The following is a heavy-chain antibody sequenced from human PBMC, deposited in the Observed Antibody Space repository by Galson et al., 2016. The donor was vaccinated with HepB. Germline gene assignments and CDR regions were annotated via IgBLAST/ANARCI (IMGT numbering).Heavy chain of an antibody. Sequence: SLRLSCAASGFTFSTYSMNWVRQAPGKGLEWVSSISSSSSYIYYAGSVKGRFTISRDNAKNSLYLQMNSLRAEDTAVYYCARTYDRGYSGYGPPFDYRGQGTLVTVSS. CDR2: ISSSSSYI. J-gene: IGHJ4*02. D-gene: IGHD5-12*01. CDR3: ARTYDRGYSGYGPPFDY. V-gene: IGHV3-21*01. CDR1: GFTFSTYS.